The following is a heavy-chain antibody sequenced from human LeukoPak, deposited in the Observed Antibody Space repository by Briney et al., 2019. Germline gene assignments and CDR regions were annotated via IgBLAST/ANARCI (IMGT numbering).Heavy chain of an antibody. J-gene: IGHJ5*02. CDR2: IYPGYSDA. D-gene: IGHD6-13*01. Sequence: GESLKISRKISGYKLTNNWIGWVRQEPGKGLEWMGLIYPGYSDAKYSPSFQGQVTLSVDASISTAYLQLSGLRASDTAIYYCVRFALTSSLDHWGQGTLVTVSS. CDR1: GYKLTNNW. V-gene: IGHV5-51*01. CDR3: VRFALTSSLDH.